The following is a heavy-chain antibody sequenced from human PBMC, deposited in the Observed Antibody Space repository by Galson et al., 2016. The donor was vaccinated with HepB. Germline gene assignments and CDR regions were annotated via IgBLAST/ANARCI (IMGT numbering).Heavy chain of an antibody. CDR1: GFTFSGFD. CDR3: ARDYPFGTTWPFFDK. D-gene: IGHD3-16*01. Sequence: SLRLSCAVSGFTFSGFDMPWVRQAPGKGPEWLARISFDGRKQDYTSSVKGRFTTSRENSGNTLYLQIPNLRAEDTAVYFCARDYPFGTTWPFFDKSGQGPLVTVSS. J-gene: IGHJ4*02. CDR2: ISFDGRKQ. V-gene: IGHV3-30*03.